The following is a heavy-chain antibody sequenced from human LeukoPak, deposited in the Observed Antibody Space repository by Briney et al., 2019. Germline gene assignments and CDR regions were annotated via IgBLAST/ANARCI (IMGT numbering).Heavy chain of an antibody. CDR1: GGSLGLYH. CDR2: IYYNGST. J-gene: IGHJ5*02. D-gene: IGHD3-10*01. CDR3: ARDRAAGSDWLDP. V-gene: IGHV4-59*12. Sequence: PSETLSFTCTDSGGSLGLYHWTWIRQPPGKALEWIGYIYYNGSTKSNPSLKSRVTISLDTSKNPFSLKLSSVTAADTAVYYCARDRAAGSDWLDPWGQGTLVTVSS.